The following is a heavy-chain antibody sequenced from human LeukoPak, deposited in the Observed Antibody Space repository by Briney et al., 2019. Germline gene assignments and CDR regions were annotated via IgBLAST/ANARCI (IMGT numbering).Heavy chain of an antibody. D-gene: IGHD5-18*01. CDR1: GFTFSSYA. CDR2: ISGSGGSK. J-gene: IGHJ4*02. CDR3: ARTVGYSYGIFDY. V-gene: IGHV3-23*01. Sequence: GGSLRLSCAASGFTFSSYAMSWVRQAPGKGLEWVSAISGSGGSKYSADSAKGRVTISRDNAKNSQYLQLTSLRAEDKAASYCARTVGYSYGIFDYWGQGTLVTVSS.